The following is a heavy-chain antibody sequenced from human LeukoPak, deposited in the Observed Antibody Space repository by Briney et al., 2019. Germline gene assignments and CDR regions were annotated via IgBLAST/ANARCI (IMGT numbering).Heavy chain of an antibody. CDR1: GHSIRSNYY. D-gene: IGHD3-10*01. CDR3: ARGNDGSGNFLDY. Sequence: PSETLSLTCNVSGHSIRSNYYWGWIRQPPGKGLEWIGSFHHSGSTYYNPSLKSRVTMSIDTSKNQFSLKLRSVTAAATAVYYCARGNDGSGNFLDYWGQGTLVTVSS. V-gene: IGHV4-38-2*02. J-gene: IGHJ4*02. CDR2: FHHSGST.